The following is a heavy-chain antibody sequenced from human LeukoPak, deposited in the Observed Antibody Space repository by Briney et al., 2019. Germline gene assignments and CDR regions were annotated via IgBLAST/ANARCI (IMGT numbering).Heavy chain of an antibody. D-gene: IGHD1-26*01. CDR3: ARATGGSYYDADYYYGLDV. CDR2: IAFDGINN. V-gene: IGHV3-30*04. J-gene: IGHJ6*02. CDR1: GFTFNNYA. Sequence: PGRSLRLSCAASGFTFNNYAMHWVRQAPGKGLEWVAIIAFDGINNYYTGSVKGRFTISRDNSKSTLYLQMNSLRPEDSAVYYCARATGGSYYDADYYYGLDVWGQGTTVTVS.